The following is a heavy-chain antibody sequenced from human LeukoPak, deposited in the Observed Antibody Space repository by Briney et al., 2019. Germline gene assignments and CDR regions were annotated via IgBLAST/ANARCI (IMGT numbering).Heavy chain of an antibody. D-gene: IGHD6-6*01. CDR2: ISGSGGST. V-gene: IGHV3-23*01. CDR1: GFTFSSYA. J-gene: IGHJ3*02. Sequence: PGGSLRLSCAASGFTFSSYAMSWVRQAPGKGLEWVSAISGSGGSTYYADSVKGRFTISRDNSKNTLYLQMNSLRAEDTAVYYCAKDSLVAARKGGAFDIWGQGTMVTVSS. CDR3: AKDSLVAARKGGAFDI.